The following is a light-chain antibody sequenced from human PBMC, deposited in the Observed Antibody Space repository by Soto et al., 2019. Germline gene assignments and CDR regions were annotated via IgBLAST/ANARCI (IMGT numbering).Light chain of an antibody. CDR1: SSDVGGYIY. CDR2: EVS. Sequence: QSVLTQPASVSGSPGQSITISCTGTSSDVGGYIYVSWYQQHPGKAPKLMIYEVSYRPSGVSNRFSGSKSGNTASLTISGLQAEDEADYYCSSYTSSSTQVFGTGTKVTVL. V-gene: IGLV2-14*01. CDR3: SSYTSSSTQV. J-gene: IGLJ1*01.